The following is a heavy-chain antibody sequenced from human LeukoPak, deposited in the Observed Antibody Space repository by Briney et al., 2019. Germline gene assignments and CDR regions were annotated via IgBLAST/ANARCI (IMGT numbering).Heavy chain of an antibody. CDR2: ISSSSSYI. Sequence: GGSLRLSCAASGFTVSSNYMSWVRQAPGKGLEWVSSISSSSSYIYYADSVKGRFTISRDNAKNSLYLQMNSLRAEDTAVYYCARDLEDTALGYWGQGTLVTVSS. V-gene: IGHV3-21*01. CDR3: ARDLEDTALGY. D-gene: IGHD5-18*01. J-gene: IGHJ4*02. CDR1: GFTVSSNY.